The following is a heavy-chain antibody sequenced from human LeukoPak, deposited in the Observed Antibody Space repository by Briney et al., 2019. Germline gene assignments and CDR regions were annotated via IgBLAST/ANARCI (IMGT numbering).Heavy chain of an antibody. D-gene: IGHD3-16*02. J-gene: IGHJ4*02. CDR2: ISSSSSTI. Sequence: GGSLRLSCAASGFIFSTYSMNWVRQAPGKGLEWVSYISSSSSTIYYADSVKGRFTISRDNAKNSLYLQMNSLRAEDTAVYYCVLTFGGVIVYFDYWGQGTLVTVSS. CDR3: VLTFGGVIVYFDY. CDR1: GFIFSTYS. V-gene: IGHV3-48*04.